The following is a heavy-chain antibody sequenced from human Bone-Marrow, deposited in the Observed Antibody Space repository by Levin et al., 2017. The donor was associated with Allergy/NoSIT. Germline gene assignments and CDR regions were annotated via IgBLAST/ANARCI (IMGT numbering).Heavy chain of an antibody. Sequence: PSETLSLNCVVDGGSLKGYQWTWIRQTPGQGLEFIGEINHSGGPNYNPSLQRRVTMSIDTSKNQISLNLTSVTAADTAVYFCARGRFLQWSLEFFCLDVWGQGTPVIVSS. CDR3: ARGRFLQWSLEFFCLDV. D-gene: IGHD3-3*01. V-gene: IGHV4-34*01. CDR2: INHSGGP. J-gene: IGHJ6*02. CDR1: GGSLKGYQ.